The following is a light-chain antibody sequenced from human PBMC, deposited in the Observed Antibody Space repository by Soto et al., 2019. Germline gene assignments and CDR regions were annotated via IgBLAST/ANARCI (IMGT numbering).Light chain of an antibody. CDR1: SSNIGSNT. J-gene: IGLJ3*02. V-gene: IGLV1-44*01. CDR2: DNN. Sequence: QSVLTQPPSASGTPGQRVTIPCSGSSSNIGSNTVHWYQQLPGTAPKLLMYDNNQRPSGAPDRFSGSKSGTSASLAISGLQSEDEADYYCATWDDSLKGWVFGGGTKLTVL. CDR3: ATWDDSLKGWV.